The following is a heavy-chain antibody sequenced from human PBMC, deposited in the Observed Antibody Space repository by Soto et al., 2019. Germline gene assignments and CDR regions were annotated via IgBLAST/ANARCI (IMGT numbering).Heavy chain of an antibody. Sequence: SETLSLTCTVSGDSISSGGFYWSWIRQHPGKGLEWIGYISYSGITYYNPSLKRRVTISADTSKNQFSLKLSSATAADTAMYYCARDGSPIEATGTSSWFDPWGQGTLVTVSS. CDR3: ARDGSPIEATGTSSWFDP. CDR2: ISYSGIT. J-gene: IGHJ5*02. CDR1: GDSISSGGFY. V-gene: IGHV4-31*03. D-gene: IGHD6-13*01.